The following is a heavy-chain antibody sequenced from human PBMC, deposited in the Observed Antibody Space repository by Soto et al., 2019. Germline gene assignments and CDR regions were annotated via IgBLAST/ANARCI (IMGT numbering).Heavy chain of an antibody. CDR1: CGSISSGGYS. J-gene: IGHJ4*02. CDR3: ARGPPCLY. CDR2: IYHSGST. Sequence: SETLSLTCAVSCGSISSGGYSWSWIRQPPGKGLEWIGYIYHSGSTYYNPSLKSRVTISVDRSKNQFSLKLSSVTAADTAVYYCARGPPCLYWGQGTLVTVSS. V-gene: IGHV4-30-2*01.